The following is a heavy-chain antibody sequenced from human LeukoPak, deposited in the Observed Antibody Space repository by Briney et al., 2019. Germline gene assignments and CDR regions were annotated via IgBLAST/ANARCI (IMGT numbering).Heavy chain of an antibody. D-gene: IGHD6-13*01. CDR2: INTNTGNP. V-gene: IGHV7-4-1*02. CDR3: ARDVQPEGQQLVEPYYFDY. Sequence: GASVKVSCKASGGTFSSYAISWVRQAPGQGLEWMGWINTNTGNPTYAQGFTGRFVFSLDTSVSTAYLQISSLKAEDTAVYYCARDVQPEGQQLVEPYYFDYWGQGTLVTVSS. CDR1: GGTFSSYA. J-gene: IGHJ4*02.